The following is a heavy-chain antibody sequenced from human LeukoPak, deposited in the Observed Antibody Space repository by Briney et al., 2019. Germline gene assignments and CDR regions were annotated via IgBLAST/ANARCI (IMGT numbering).Heavy chain of an antibody. D-gene: IGHD5-18*01. CDR3: AMGVDTTMVTSGY. Sequence: GGSLRLSCAASGFSVSSNSMSWVRQAPGKGLEWVSLIYSGGSTYYTDSVKGRFTISRDNSKNTVYLQMNSLRGEDTAVYYCAMGVDTTMVTSGYWGQGALVTVSS. CDR1: GFSVSSNS. CDR2: IYSGGST. V-gene: IGHV3-53*01. J-gene: IGHJ4*02.